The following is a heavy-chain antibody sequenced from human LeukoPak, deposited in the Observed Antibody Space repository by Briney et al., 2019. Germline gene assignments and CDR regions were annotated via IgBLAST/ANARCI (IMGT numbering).Heavy chain of an antibody. CDR1: GITFSSYW. Sequence: GGSLRLSCAASGITFSSYWMHWVRQAPGKGLEWVAVISYDGSNKYYADSVKGRFTISRDNSKNTLYLQMNSLRAEDTAVYYCARDPRDWLLNCYFDYWGQGTLVTVSS. D-gene: IGHD3-9*01. V-gene: IGHV3-30-3*01. J-gene: IGHJ4*02. CDR2: ISYDGSNK. CDR3: ARDPRDWLLNCYFDY.